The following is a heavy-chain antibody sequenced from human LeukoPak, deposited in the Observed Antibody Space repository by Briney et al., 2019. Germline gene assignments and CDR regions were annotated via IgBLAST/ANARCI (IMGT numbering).Heavy chain of an antibody. J-gene: IGHJ4*02. CDR2: ISGDSTYI. CDR1: GFTFASYS. D-gene: IGHD1-1*01. V-gene: IGHV3-21*01. Sequence: GGSLRLSCAASGFTFASYSMNWVRQAPGKGLEWVSSISGDSTYIYNAGSVKGRFTISRDNAQASLYLQMISLRADDTAVYYCPRVSGRLERQSDLDYWGQGTLVIVSS. CDR3: PRVSGRLERQSDLDY.